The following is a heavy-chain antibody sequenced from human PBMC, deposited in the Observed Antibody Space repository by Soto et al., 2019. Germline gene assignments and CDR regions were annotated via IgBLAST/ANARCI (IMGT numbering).Heavy chain of an antibody. CDR2: ISAYNGNT. CDR3: ARGEFWSGYYTGCFDY. Sequence: QVQLVQSGAEVKKPGASVKVSCKASGYTFTSYGISWVRQAPGQGLEWMGWISAYNGNTNYAQKLQGRVTMTTDTSPSTAYMELRSLRSEDTAVYYCARGEFWSGYYTGCFDYWGQGTLVTVSS. D-gene: IGHD3-3*01. J-gene: IGHJ4*02. CDR1: GYTFTSYG. V-gene: IGHV1-18*01.